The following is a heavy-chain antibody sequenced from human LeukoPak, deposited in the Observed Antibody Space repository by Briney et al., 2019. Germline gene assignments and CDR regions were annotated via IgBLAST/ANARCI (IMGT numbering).Heavy chain of an antibody. V-gene: IGHV5-51*01. Sequence: GESLQISCKGSGYLFTSYCIGWGRQVTGKGLEGRGIIYPGDSDTRYSPSFQGQVTISADKSISTAYLQWSSLKASDTAMYYSARLGDDPFDYWGQGTLVTVSS. CDR3: ARLGDDPFDY. J-gene: IGHJ4*02. CDR2: IYPGDSDT. CDR1: GYLFTSYC. D-gene: IGHD3-10*01.